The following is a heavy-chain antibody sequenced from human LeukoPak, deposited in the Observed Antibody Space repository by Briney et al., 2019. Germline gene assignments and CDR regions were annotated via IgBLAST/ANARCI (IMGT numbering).Heavy chain of an antibody. D-gene: IGHD3-22*01. J-gene: IGHJ4*02. V-gene: IGHV1-69*05. CDR2: IIPIFGTA. CDR1: GGTFSSYA. Sequence: SVKVSCKASGGTFSSYAISWVRQAPGQGLEWMGRIIPIFGTANYAQKFQGRVTITTDESTSTAYMELRSLRSEDTAVYYCARELYYYDSSGHFDYWGQGTLVTVSS. CDR3: ARELYYYDSSGHFDY.